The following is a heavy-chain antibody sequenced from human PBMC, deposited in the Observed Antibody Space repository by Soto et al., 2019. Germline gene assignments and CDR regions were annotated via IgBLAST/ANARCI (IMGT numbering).Heavy chain of an antibody. CDR1: GGTFSSYA. V-gene: IGHV1-69*01. J-gene: IGHJ6*02. Sequence: QVQLVQSGAEVKKPGSSVKVSCKASGGTFSSYAISWVRQAPGQGLEWMGGIIPIFGTANYAQKFQGRVIITADESTSTAYMELRSLRAEDTAVYYCESRGGIYGDVDFPQEDYYYGMDVWGQGSTVNVSS. CDR2: IIPIFGTA. D-gene: IGHD4-17*01. CDR3: ESRGGIYGDVDFPQEDYYYGMDV.